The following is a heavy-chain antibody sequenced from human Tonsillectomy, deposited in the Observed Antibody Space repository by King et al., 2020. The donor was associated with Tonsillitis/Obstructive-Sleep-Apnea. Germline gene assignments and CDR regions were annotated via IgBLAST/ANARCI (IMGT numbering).Heavy chain of an antibody. CDR2: IWSDENNK. D-gene: IGHD3-3*01. V-gene: IGHV3-33*01. CDR1: GFTFSSYA. J-gene: IGHJ4*02. CDR3: ARASTAWSGYYVPPY. Sequence: VQLVESGGGVVQPGRSLRLSCAASGFTFSSYAMHWVRQAPGKGLEWVAVIWSDENNKYYADSVKGRFTISRDNSKNTLFLQMNSLRADDTAVYYCARASTAWSGYYVPPYWGQGTLVTVSS.